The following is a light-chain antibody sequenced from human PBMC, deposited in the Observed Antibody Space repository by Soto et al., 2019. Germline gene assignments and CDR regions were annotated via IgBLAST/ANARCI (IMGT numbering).Light chain of an antibody. CDR2: GNS. V-gene: IGLV1-40*01. Sequence: QSVLTQPPSVSGAPGQRVTISCTGSSSNIGAGYDVQWYQQLPGTAPKLLIYGNSNRPSGVPDRFSGSKSGTSASLAITGLQAEYEADYYCKSYDSSLNGVVFGGGTKLTVL. CDR1: SSNIGAGYD. CDR3: KSYDSSLNGVV. J-gene: IGLJ2*01.